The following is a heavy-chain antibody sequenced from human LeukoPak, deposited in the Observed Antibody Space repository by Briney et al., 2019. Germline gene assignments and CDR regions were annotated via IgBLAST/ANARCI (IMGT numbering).Heavy chain of an antibody. V-gene: IGHV3-23*01. Sequence: GGSLRLSCAASAFTFSSHAMSWVRQTPGKGLEWVSGISGGGVTTYYADSVKGRFTISRDNSKNTLYLQMNSLRADDTAIYYCARNQQLGGHSYYYYGMDVWGQGTTVTVSS. CDR3: ARNQQLGGHSYYYYGMDV. J-gene: IGHJ6*02. D-gene: IGHD3-16*01. CDR1: AFTFSSHA. CDR2: ISGGGVTT.